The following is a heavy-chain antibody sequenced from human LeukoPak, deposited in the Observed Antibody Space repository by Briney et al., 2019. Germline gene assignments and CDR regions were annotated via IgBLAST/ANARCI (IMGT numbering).Heavy chain of an antibody. Sequence: GGSLRLSCVASGFTFSNYVMSWVRQAPGRGLEWVSAISGSGGSTYYADSVKGRFTISRDNSKNTLYLQMNRLRAEDTAVYYCAKGAARGGKTYYYDSSGYFLDYWGQGTLVTVSS. V-gene: IGHV3-23*01. D-gene: IGHD3-22*01. CDR1: GFTFSNYV. CDR2: ISGSGGST. CDR3: AKGAARGGKTYYYDSSGYFLDY. J-gene: IGHJ4*02.